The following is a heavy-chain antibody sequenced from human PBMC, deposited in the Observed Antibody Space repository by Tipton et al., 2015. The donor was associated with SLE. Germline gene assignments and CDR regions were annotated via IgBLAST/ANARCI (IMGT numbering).Heavy chain of an antibody. V-gene: IGHV4-59*12. Sequence: TLSLTCTVSGASISGYYWSWIRQPPGKGLEWIESIYYSGSTYYNPSLKSRVTISVDTSTNQFSLNLTSVTAADTALYYCARPYYSGSYGGFYSWGQGTLVTVSA. J-gene: IGHJ4*02. CDR1: GASISGYY. D-gene: IGHD1-26*01. CDR2: IYYSGST. CDR3: ARPYYSGSYGGFYS.